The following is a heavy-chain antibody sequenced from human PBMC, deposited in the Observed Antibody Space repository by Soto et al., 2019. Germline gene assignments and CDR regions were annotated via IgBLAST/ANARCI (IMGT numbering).Heavy chain of an antibody. V-gene: IGHV3-30-3*01. CDR1: GFTSSSYA. J-gene: IGHJ5*02. CDR2: ISYDGSNK. Sequence: PGGSLRLSCAASGFTSSSYAMHWVRQAPGKGLEWVAVISYDGSNKYYADSVKGRFTISRDNSKNTLYLQMNSLRAEDTAVYYFAREAPTNWFDPWGQGTLVTVSS. CDR3: AREAPTNWFDP.